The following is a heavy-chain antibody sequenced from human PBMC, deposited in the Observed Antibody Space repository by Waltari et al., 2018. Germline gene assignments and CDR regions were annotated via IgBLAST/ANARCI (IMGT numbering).Heavy chain of an antibody. CDR3: ARDSASTVNWFDP. CDR2: IYHSGST. J-gene: IGHJ5*02. Sequence: QVQLQESGPGLVKPSETLSLTCAVSGYSISSGYYWGWIRQPPGKGLEWIGSIYHSGSTYYNPSLKSRVTISVDTSKNQFSLKLSSVTAADTAVYYCARDSASTVNWFDPWGQGTLVTVSS. V-gene: IGHV4-38-2*02. CDR1: GYSISSGYY. D-gene: IGHD4-17*01.